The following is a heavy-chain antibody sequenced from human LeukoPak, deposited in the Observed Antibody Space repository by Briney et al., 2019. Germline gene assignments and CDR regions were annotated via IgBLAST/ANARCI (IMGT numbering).Heavy chain of an antibody. D-gene: IGHD6-13*01. CDR2: IKQDGSEK. CDR3: ARDPYSSSWSYGMDV. CDR1: GFTFSNYW. V-gene: IGHV3-7*05. J-gene: IGHJ6*02. Sequence: GGSLRLSCTASGFTFSNYWMSWVRQTPEKGLEWVANIKQDGSEKVYLDSAKGRFTISRDNAQTSLYLHMNSLRAEDTAVYYCARDPYSSSWSYGMDVWGQGTTVTVSS.